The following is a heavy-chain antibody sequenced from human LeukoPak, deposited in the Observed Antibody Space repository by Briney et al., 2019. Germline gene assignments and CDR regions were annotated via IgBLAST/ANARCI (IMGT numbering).Heavy chain of an antibody. CDR3: ARDGYSFGHDFDY. CDR2: IKGDGSST. D-gene: IGHD5-18*01. V-gene: IGHV3-74*01. Sequence: GGSLRLSCAPSGFTFSSYWMHWVRYTPGKGLVWVSRIKGDGSSTSYADSVKGRFTISRDNAKNTLYLQMNSLRAEDTAVYYCARDGYSFGHDFDYWGQGTLVTVSS. J-gene: IGHJ4*02. CDR1: GFTFSSYW.